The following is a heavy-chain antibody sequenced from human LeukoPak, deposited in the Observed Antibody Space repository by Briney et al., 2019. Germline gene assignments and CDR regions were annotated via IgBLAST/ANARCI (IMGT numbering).Heavy chain of an antibody. CDR3: ARDIGGEIGYCSSTSCP. CDR1: GFTFSSYW. V-gene: IGHV3-7*01. Sequence: GGSLRLSCAASGFTFSSYWMSWVRQAPGKGLEWVANIKQDGSEKYYVDSVKGRFTISRDNAKNSLYLQMNSLRAEDTAVYYCARDIGGEIGYCSSTSCPWGQGTLVTVSS. J-gene: IGHJ5*02. D-gene: IGHD2-2*01. CDR2: IKQDGSEK.